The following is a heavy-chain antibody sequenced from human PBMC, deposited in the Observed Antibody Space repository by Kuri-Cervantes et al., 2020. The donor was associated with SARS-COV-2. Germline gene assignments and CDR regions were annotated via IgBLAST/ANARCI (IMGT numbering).Heavy chain of an antibody. J-gene: IGHJ3*01. CDR3: AKEGIASYDPLDV. D-gene: IGHD6-13*01. V-gene: IGHV3-13*01. Sequence: GGSLRLSCAASGFTFSNYDIHWVRHVPGKGLEWVSAITAAGAEFHAGSVRGRFTVSRENAKTSAHLQMNSLTADDTAVYYCAKEGIASYDPLDVWGLGTMVTVSS. CDR1: GFTFSNYD. CDR2: ITAAGAE.